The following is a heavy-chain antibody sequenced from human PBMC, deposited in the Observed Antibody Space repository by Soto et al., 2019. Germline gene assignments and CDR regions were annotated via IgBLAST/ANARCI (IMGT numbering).Heavy chain of an antibody. J-gene: IGHJ6*02. CDR2: IYSGGST. D-gene: IGHD2-2*01. V-gene: IGHV3-53*02. CDR1: GFTVSSNC. Sequence: EVQPVETGGGVIQPGGSLRLSCAASGFTVSSNCMNWVRQAPRKGLEWVSVIYSGGSTYYADSVKGRFTISRANSKNTQYLKSSSLGADDPAVYYYASETSLGYCSSTSGPTYSYYGMDVWGQGTTVTVSS. CDR3: ASETSLGYCSSTSGPTYSYYGMDV.